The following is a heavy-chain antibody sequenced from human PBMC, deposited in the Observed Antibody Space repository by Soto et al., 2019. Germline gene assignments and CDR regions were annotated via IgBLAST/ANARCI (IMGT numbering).Heavy chain of an antibody. CDR2: IYYIGST. CDR1: GGSISSYY. D-gene: IGHD6-6*01. V-gene: IGHV4-59*01. J-gene: IGHJ4*02. Sequence: SETLSLTCTVSGGSISSYYWSWIRQPPGKGLEWIGYIYYIGSTNCNPSLKSRVTISVDTSKTHFSLKLSSVTAADTAVYYCARGTRQLAPPFDYWGQGTLVTVSS. CDR3: ARGTRQLAPPFDY.